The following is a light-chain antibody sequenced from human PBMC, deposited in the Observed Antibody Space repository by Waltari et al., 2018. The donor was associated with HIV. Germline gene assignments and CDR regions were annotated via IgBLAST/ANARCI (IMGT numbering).Light chain of an antibody. Sequence: QSVLTPPPSVSGAPGQRVTISCSGSSSNLAAGYDIHWYQQLPGTAPRLLIYGNTNRPSGVPDRFAGSKSGTSASLAITGLQAEDEADYYCQSYDSSLSGWVFGGGTKLTVV. CDR3: QSYDSSLSGWV. CDR2: GNT. CDR1: SSNLAAGYD. J-gene: IGLJ3*02. V-gene: IGLV1-40*01.